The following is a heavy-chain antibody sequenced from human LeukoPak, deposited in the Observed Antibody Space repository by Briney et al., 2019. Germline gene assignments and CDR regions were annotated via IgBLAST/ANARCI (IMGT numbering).Heavy chain of an antibody. Sequence: ASVKVSCKASGYTFTSYGISWVRQAPGQGPEWMGWISAYNGNTNYAQKLQGRVTMTTDTSTSTDYMELRSLRSDDTAVYYCARWNLIFGWFDPWGQGTLVTVSS. CDR1: GYTFTSYG. J-gene: IGHJ5*02. V-gene: IGHV1-18*01. CDR2: ISAYNGNT. D-gene: IGHD3/OR15-3a*01. CDR3: ARWNLIFGWFDP.